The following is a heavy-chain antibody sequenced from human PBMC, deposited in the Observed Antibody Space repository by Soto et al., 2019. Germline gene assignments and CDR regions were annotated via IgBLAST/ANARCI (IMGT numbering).Heavy chain of an antibody. V-gene: IGHV4-61*08. D-gene: IGHD3-16*01. CDR1: GGSMNSGGYY. Sequence: SETLSLTCSVSGGSMNSGGYYWSWIRQHPGKGLEWIEYIYDSGSNNYIPSPKSRVTISVYTSKNQFSLKLSSVTAADTAVDYCARWSTVGGVPYWGQGTLVTVSS. J-gene: IGHJ4*02. CDR2: IYDSGSN. CDR3: ARWSTVGGVPY.